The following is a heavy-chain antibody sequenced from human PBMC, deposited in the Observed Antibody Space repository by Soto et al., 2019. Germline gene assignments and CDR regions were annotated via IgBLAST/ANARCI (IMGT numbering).Heavy chain of an antibody. CDR2: FDPEDGET. CDR3: ATEVYSSSSLWFYFDY. D-gene: IGHD6-6*01. J-gene: IGHJ4*02. V-gene: IGHV1-24*01. CDR1: GYTLTELS. Sequence: GASVKVSCKVSGYTLTELSMHWVRQAPGKGLEWMGGFDPEDGETIYAQKFQGRVTMTEDTSTDTAYMELSSLRSEDTAVYYCATEVYSSSSLWFYFDYWGQGTLVTVSS.